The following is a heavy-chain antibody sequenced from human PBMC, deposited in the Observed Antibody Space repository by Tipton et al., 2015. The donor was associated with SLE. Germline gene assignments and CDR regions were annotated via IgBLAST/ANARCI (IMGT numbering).Heavy chain of an antibody. V-gene: IGHV4-4*02. CDR2: IYHSGST. J-gene: IGHJ2*01. CDR1: GGSISSSNW. CDR3: ARVYSSSSEYFDL. D-gene: IGHD6-6*01. Sequence: TLSLTCAVSGGSISSSNWWSWVRQPPGKGLEWIGEIYHSGSTNYNPSLKSRVTISVDTSKNQFSLKLSSVTAADTAVYYCARVYSSSSEYFDLRGRGTLVTVSS.